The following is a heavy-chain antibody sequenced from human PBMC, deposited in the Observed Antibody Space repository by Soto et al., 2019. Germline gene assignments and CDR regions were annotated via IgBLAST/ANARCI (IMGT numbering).Heavy chain of an antibody. CDR2: IYYSGST. CDR3: ARGQLWLTYYYYGMDV. V-gene: IGHV4-30-4*01. Sequence: QVQLQESGPGLVKPSQTLSLTCTVSGGSISSGDYYWSWIRQPPGKGLEWIGYIYYSGSTYYNPSLRSRVTISVATSKNQFSLKLSSVTAADTAVYYCARGQLWLTYYYYGMDVWGQGTTVTVSS. J-gene: IGHJ6*02. D-gene: IGHD5-18*01. CDR1: GGSISSGDYY.